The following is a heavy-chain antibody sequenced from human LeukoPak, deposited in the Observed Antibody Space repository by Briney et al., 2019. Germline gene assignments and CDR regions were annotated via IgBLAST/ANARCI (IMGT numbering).Heavy chain of an antibody. D-gene: IGHD6-6*01. CDR2: IYYSGST. Sequence: SETLSLTCTVSGGSISSHYWSWIRQPPGKGLEWIGYIYYSGSTNYNPSLKSRVTISVDTSKNQFSLKLSSVTAADTAVYYCARISSSSSVWGQGTLVTVSS. V-gene: IGHV4-59*11. J-gene: IGHJ4*02. CDR1: GGSISSHY. CDR3: ARISSSSSV.